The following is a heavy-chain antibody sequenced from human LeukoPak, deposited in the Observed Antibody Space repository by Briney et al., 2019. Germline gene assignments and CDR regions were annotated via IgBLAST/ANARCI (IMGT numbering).Heavy chain of an antibody. Sequence: SETLSLTCTVSGVSISSYYWSWIRQPPGKGLEWIGYIYYSGSTNYNPSLKRRVTVSVDTSKNQFSLKLSSVTAADTAVYYCARLSTNHNRIAAAGNDYWGQGTLVTVSS. J-gene: IGHJ4*02. CDR2: IYYSGST. D-gene: IGHD6-13*01. V-gene: IGHV4-59*01. CDR1: GVSISSYY. CDR3: ARLSTNHNRIAAAGNDY.